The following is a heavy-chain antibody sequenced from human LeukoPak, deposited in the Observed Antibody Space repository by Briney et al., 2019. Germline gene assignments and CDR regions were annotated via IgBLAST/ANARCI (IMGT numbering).Heavy chain of an antibody. CDR3: AGNWGLYWYFDL. CDR2: IYTSGST. CDR1: GGSISSYY. Sequence: SETLSLTCTVSGGSISSYYWSWIRQPPGKGLECIGYIYTSGSTNYNTSLKSRVTISVDTSKNQFSLKLSSVTAADTAVYYCAGNWGLYWYFDLWGRGTLVTVSS. V-gene: IGHV4-4*09. J-gene: IGHJ2*01. D-gene: IGHD7-27*01.